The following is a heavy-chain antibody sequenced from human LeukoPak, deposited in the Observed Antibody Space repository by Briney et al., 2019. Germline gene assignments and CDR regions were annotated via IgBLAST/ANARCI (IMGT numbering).Heavy chain of an antibody. D-gene: IGHD2-2*01. J-gene: IGHJ4*02. V-gene: IGHV4-31*03. Sequence: PSRTLSLTCTVSGGSISSGGYYWSWIRQHPGKGLEWIGYIYYSGSTYYNPSLKSRVTISVDTSKNQFSLKLSSVTAADTAVYYCARGVVPRHSDYWGQGTLVTVSS. CDR2: IYYSGST. CDR3: ARGVVPRHSDY. CDR1: GGSISSGGYY.